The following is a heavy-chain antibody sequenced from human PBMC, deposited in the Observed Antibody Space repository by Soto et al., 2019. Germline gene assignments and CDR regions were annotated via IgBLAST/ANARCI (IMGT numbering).Heavy chain of an antibody. CDR2: IYWDDDK. CDR1: GFSLTTSGVG. CDR3: APRVLRTVFGLVTTTAIYFDF. J-gene: IGHJ4*02. V-gene: IGHV2-5*02. Sequence: QITLNESGPTQVKPRQTLTLTCTFSGFSLTTSGVGVGWIRQSPGKAPEGLALIYWDDDKRYSTSLKSRLTITKDTSKNQVVLTLADFDPADTATYYCAPRVLRTVFGLVTTTAIYFDFWGQGTPVAVSS. D-gene: IGHD3-3*01.